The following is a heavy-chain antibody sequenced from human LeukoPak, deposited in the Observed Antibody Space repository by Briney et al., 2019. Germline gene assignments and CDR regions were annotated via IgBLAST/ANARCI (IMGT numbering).Heavy chain of an antibody. Sequence: PSETLSLTCAVYGGSFSGYYWSWVRQPPGKGLEWIGEINHSGSTNYNPSLKSRVTISVDTSKNQFSLKLSSVTAADTAVYYGAREGSGGSCYPDYWGQGTLVTVSS. CDR3: AREGSGGSCYPDY. J-gene: IGHJ4*02. CDR1: GGSFSGYY. V-gene: IGHV4-34*01. D-gene: IGHD2-15*01. CDR2: INHSGST.